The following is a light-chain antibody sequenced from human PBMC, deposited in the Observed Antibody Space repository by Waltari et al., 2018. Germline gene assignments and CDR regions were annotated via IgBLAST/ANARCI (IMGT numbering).Light chain of an antibody. CDR3: QQSYSTPPGLT. Sequence: DIQMTQSPSSLSASVGERVTITCRASQSISSYLNWYQQKPGKAPKLLIYAASSLQSGVPSRFSGSGSGTDFTLTISSLQPEDFATYYCQQSYSTPPGLTFGGGTKVEIK. CDR2: AAS. CDR1: QSISSY. J-gene: IGKJ4*01. V-gene: IGKV1-39*01.